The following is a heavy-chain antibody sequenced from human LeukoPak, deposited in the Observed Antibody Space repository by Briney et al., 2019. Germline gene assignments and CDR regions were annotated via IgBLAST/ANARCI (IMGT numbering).Heavy chain of an antibody. CDR1: GGSFSGYY. V-gene: IGHV4-34*01. J-gene: IGHJ5*02. D-gene: IGHD5-24*01. CDR2: INHSGST. Sequence: SETLSLTCAVYGGSFSGYYWSWIRQPPGKGLEWIGEINHSGSTNYNPSLKSRVTISVDTSKNQFSLKLSSVTAADTAVYYCARGLTIPTNWFDPWGQGTLVTVSS. CDR3: ARGLTIPTNWFDP.